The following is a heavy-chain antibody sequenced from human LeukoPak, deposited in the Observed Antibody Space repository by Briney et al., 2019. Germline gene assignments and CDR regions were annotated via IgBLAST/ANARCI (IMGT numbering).Heavy chain of an antibody. CDR2: ICYSGIT. CDR1: GGSISSGDYY. V-gene: IGHV4-30-4*08. D-gene: IGHD3-22*01. CDR3: AREGYYYDSSGYYFDY. J-gene: IGHJ4*02. Sequence: SETLSLXCTVSGGSISSGDYYWSWIRQPPGKGLEWIGYICYSGITYYNPCLKSRVTISVDTSKNQFSLKLSSVTAADTAVYYCAREGYYYDSSGYYFDYWGQGTLVTVSS.